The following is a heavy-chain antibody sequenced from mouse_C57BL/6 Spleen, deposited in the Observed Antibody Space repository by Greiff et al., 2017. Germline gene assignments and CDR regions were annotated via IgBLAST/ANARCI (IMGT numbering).Heavy chain of an antibody. J-gene: IGHJ2*01. CDR1: GYTFTDYE. D-gene: IGHD3-1*01. Sequence: PLQQSGAELVRPGASVTLSCKASGYTFTDYEMHWVKQTPVHGLEWIGAIDPETGGTAYNQKFKGKAILTADKSSSTAYMELRSLTSEDSAVYYCTRLGGSITYFDYWGQGTTLTVSS. V-gene: IGHV1-15*01. CDR3: TRLGGSITYFDY. CDR2: IDPETGGT.